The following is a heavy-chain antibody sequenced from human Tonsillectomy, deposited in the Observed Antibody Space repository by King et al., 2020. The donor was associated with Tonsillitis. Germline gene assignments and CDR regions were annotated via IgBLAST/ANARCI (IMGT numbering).Heavy chain of an antibody. CDR1: GFTFSSFA. V-gene: IGHV3-23*04. CDR3: AKLLRSVYHLYYMDV. CDR2: ISDSAGGT. Sequence: VQLVESGGVLVQPGGSLRLSCAASGFTFSSFAMTWVRQAPGKGLEWVSSISDSAGGTYYAASVNGRFTIYRDNSKNTLYLQVNGRSAEDTAVYYCAKLLRSVYHLYYMDVWGKGTTVTVSS. J-gene: IGHJ6*03. D-gene: IGHD1-14*01.